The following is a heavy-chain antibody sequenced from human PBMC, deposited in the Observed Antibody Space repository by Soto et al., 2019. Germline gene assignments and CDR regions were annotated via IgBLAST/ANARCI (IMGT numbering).Heavy chain of an antibody. D-gene: IGHD2-15*01. CDR1: RNYFTSDA. CDR3: ARGVVVVGALDYYGIDV. Sequence: QDQLVQSGAEVKKPGASVKVSCKASRNYFTSDALHWVRQAPGQRLEWMGGINAGNGKTKYSQSFQGRVTLSRDTSASTVYMEMTSLRSEDTAVYYCARGVVVVGALDYYGIDVWGRGTTVIVSS. J-gene: IGHJ6*02. V-gene: IGHV1-3*01. CDR2: INAGNGKT.